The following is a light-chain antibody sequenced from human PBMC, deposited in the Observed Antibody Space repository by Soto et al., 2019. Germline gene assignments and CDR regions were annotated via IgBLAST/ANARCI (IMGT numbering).Light chain of an antibody. J-gene: IGLJ1*01. V-gene: IGLV1-40*01. Sequence: QSVLTQPPSVSGAPGQRVTISCTGSSSNIGAGYDVHWYQQLPGTAPKLLIYGNSNRPSGVPDRFSGSKSGTSASLAITGLQAEDEADYYCQSYDSSLSGNYVFGNGTKLTVL. CDR3: QSYDSSLSGNYV. CDR1: SSNIGAGYD. CDR2: GNS.